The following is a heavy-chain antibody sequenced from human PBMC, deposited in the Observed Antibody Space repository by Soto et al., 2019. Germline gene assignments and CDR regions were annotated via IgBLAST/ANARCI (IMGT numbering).Heavy chain of an antibody. D-gene: IGHD1-26*01. Sequence: GCSLGLSCAACGVKVGVSWIALVCQTPGKGLEWVGRIKSKTDGGTTDYAAAVKGRFTISRDDSKNTLYLQMNSLKTEDTAVYYCTTNTTAGGSYPDYYYGMDVWGQAITVTVSS. J-gene: IGHJ6*02. CDR3: TTNTTAGGSYPDYYYGMDV. V-gene: IGHV3-15*07. CDR1: GVKVGVSW. CDR2: IKSKTDGGTT.